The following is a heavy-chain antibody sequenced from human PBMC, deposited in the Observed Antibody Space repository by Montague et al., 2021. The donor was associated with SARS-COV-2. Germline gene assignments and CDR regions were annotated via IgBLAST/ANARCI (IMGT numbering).Heavy chain of an antibody. J-gene: IGHJ3*02. V-gene: IGHV4-61*08. CDR2: IYNTGRT. CDR1: GASVTSGDYY. Sequence: SETLSLTCTVSGASVTSGDYYWTWIRQPPGKGLEWIGYIYNTGRTNYNPSLKSRVTISMDTSKNQFSLKVDSVSAADTVVYYCATEMPAYDVFDIWGQGTMVTVSS. D-gene: IGHD2-2*01. CDR3: ATEMPAYDVFDI.